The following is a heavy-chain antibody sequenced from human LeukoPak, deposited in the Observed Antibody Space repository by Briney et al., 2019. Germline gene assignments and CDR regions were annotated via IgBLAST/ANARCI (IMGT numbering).Heavy chain of an antibody. V-gene: IGHV4-59*01. CDR2: SYYSGST. Sequence: SETLSLTCTVSGGSISSYYWSWIRQPPGKGLEWVGYSYYSGSTDYNPSLKSRVTISLDTSKNQFSLKLSSVTAADTAVYYCAKAFSYYNSGTLDYWGQGTLVTVSS. CDR3: AKAFSYYNSGTLDY. CDR1: GGSISSYY. J-gene: IGHJ4*02. D-gene: IGHD3-10*01.